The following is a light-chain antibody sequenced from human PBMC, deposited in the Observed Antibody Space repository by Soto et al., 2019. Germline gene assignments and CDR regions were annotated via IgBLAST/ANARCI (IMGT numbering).Light chain of an antibody. J-gene: IGLJ3*02. Sequence: QSVLTQPLSASGTPGQRVTISCSGSSSNIGRDYVYWFQQLPGTAPKLLIYTNNQRPSGVPDRFSRSKSGPSAPLAISGLRSEDEADYCCAAWDDSLSAWVFGGGTKVTVL. CDR3: AAWDDSLSAWV. V-gene: IGLV1-47*02. CDR1: SSNIGRDY. CDR2: TNN.